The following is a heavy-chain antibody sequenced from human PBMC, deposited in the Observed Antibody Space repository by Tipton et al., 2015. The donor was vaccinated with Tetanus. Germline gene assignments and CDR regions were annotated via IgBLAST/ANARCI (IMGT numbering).Heavy chain of an antibody. Sequence: SLRLSCAASGFTFSNYSMHWVRLAPGKGLEWVAVISYHGTKTYYADSVRDRFTISRDSSKNTLYLQVNSLRAGDTAVYYCARDDDNGDYNLDYWGQGSLVTVTS. V-gene: IGHV3-30-3*01. J-gene: IGHJ4*02. CDR3: ARDDDNGDYNLDY. CDR2: ISYHGTKT. D-gene: IGHD4-17*01. CDR1: GFTFSNYS.